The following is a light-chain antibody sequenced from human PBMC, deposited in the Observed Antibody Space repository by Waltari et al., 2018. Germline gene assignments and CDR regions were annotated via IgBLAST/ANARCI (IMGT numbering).Light chain of an antibody. Sequence: SVLTQPPSVSGTPGQSVTISCSGRNSNIGGNSLNWYQQLPGTAPKLLIYNDNQGPSGVPDRFSASKSGTSASLAITGLQSEDDAYYYCAVWDDSLGGVFGGGTKLTVL. CDR1: NSNIGGNS. V-gene: IGLV1-44*01. CDR3: AVWDDSLGGV. CDR2: NDN. J-gene: IGLJ3*02.